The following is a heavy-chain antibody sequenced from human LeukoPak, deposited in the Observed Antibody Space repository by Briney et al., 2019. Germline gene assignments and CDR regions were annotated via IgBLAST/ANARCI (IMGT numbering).Heavy chain of an antibody. J-gene: IGHJ4*02. V-gene: IGHV3-7*01. CDR1: GFTFSSYW. D-gene: IGHD4-17*01. CDR3: ARVSPNTVTTLQYFDY. CDR2: IKQDGSEK. Sequence: GGSLRLSCAASGFTFSSYWMSWVRQAPGKGLEWVANIKQDGSEKCYVDSVKGRFTISRDNAKNSLYLQMNSLRAEDTAVYYCARVSPNTVTTLQYFDYWGQGTLVTVSS.